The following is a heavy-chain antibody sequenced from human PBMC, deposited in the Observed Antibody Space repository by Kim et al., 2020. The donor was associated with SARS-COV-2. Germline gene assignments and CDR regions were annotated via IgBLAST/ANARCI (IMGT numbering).Heavy chain of an antibody. CDR1: GFTFSSYA. V-gene: IGHV3-23*01. D-gene: IGHD3-22*01. Sequence: GGSLRLSCAASGFTFSSYAMSWVRQAPGKGLEWVSAISAGGSATYYANSVKGRFTISRDNSKYTLQLEMSNLRGEDTAVYYCAKSDRTQPRLQETPPDYWRQGILVTVSS. CDR2: ISAGGSAT. CDR3: AKSDRTQPRLQETPPDY. J-gene: IGHJ4*02.